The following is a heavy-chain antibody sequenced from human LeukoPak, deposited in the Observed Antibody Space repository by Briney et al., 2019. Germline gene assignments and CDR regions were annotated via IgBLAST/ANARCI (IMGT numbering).Heavy chain of an antibody. J-gene: IGHJ6*03. CDR3: AKGPELLYNTRLFPPGWSNDV. CDR1: GFTFSSYS. V-gene: IGHV3-30*02. Sequence: GGSLRLSCAASGFTFSSYSMNWVRQAPGKGLEWVAFIRYDGSNKYYADSVKGRFTIPRDNSKNTLYLQMNSLRAEDTAVYYCAKGPELLYNTRLFPPGWSNDVLGKG. D-gene: IGHD3-10*01. CDR2: IRYDGSNK.